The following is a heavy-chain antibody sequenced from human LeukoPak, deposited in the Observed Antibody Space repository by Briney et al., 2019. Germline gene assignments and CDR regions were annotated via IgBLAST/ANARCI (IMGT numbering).Heavy chain of an antibody. CDR1: RYTFTDYS. D-gene: IGHD6-13*01. CDR3: ARDAIAAAGAGA. V-gene: IGHV1-2*02. Sequence: ASVKDSCMASRYTFTDYSMHSVRQTPGQGLEWMGWINPNSGDTDYAQKFQGRVTMTRDTSISTAYLEVSRLTSDNTAVYFCARDAIAAAGAGAWGQGTLVTVSS. CDR2: INPNSGDT. J-gene: IGHJ4*02.